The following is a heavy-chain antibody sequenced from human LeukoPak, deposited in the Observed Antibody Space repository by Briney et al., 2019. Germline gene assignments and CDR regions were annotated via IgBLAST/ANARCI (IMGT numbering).Heavy chain of an antibody. CDR1: GASISKFY. J-gene: IGHJ6*03. D-gene: IGHD6-19*01. CDR3: ARVAVGKQLAPTYYYYMDV. V-gene: IGHV4-59*01. Sequence: SETLSLTCSISGASISKFYWSWIRQPPGKGLEWIGSINYSGSTNYNPSLKSRVTISVDTSKNQFSLKLSSVTAADTAVYYCARVAVGKQLAPTYYYYMDVWGKGTTVTVSS. CDR2: INYSGST.